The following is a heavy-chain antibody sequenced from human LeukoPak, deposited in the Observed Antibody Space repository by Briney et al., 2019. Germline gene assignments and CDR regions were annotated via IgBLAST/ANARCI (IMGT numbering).Heavy chain of an antibody. CDR3: AKRSPVTELDY. Sequence: GGSLRLSCAASGFTFSNSAMTWVRQAPGKGLEWVSLISGSDGSTYYADSVKGRITISRDNSKNTLYLQMNSLRAEDTAVYYCAKRSPVTELDYWGQGTLVTVSS. V-gene: IGHV3-23*01. J-gene: IGHJ4*02. CDR2: ISGSDGST. D-gene: IGHD4-17*01. CDR1: GFTFSNSA.